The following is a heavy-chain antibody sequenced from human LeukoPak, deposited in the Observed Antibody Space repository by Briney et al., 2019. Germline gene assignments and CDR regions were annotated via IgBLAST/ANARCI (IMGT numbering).Heavy chain of an antibody. Sequence: GRSLRLSCAASGFTFSSYAMHWVRQAPGKGLEWVAVISYDGSNKYYADSVKGRFTISRDNSKNTLYLQMNSLRAEDTAVYYCARGDFDHWGQGTLVTVSS. V-gene: IGHV3-30-3*01. J-gene: IGHJ4*02. CDR3: ARGDFDH. CDR2: ISYDGSNK. CDR1: GFTFSSYA.